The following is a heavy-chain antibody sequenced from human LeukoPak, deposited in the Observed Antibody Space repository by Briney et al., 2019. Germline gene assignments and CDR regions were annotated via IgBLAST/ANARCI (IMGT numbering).Heavy chain of an antibody. CDR3: ARHEHSTSLSAPEYADV. J-gene: IGHJ2*01. Sequence: SQTLSLTCTVSGYYISSGYYWAWIRQPPGKGLQWIGGIYHSGSTYYNPSPKSQVTISVDTSKTQFSLKLGSLSAADPAVYSCARHEHSTSLSAPEYADVWGRGALVTVSS. V-gene: IGHV4-38-2*02. D-gene: IGHD6-13*01. CDR1: GYYISSGYY. CDR2: IYHSGST.